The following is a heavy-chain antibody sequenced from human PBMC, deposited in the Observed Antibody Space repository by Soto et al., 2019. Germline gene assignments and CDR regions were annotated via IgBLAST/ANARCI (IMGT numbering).Heavy chain of an antibody. Sequence: PSETLSLTCTVSGGSVSSGSYYWSWIRQPPGKGLEWIGCIYNSGNTNYNPSLKSRVTISVDTSKNQFSLKLSSVTAADTAVYYCASHGRDPSSYGMDVWGQGTTVTVSS. V-gene: IGHV4-61*01. J-gene: IGHJ6*02. CDR2: IYNSGNT. CDR3: ASHGRDPSSYGMDV. CDR1: GGSVSSGSYY.